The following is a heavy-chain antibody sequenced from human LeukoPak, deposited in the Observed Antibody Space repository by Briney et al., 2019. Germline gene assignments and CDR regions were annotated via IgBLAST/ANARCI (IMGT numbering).Heavy chain of an antibody. V-gene: IGHV3-23*01. D-gene: IGHD3-22*01. Sequence: GGSLRLSCAASGFTFSSYAMSWVRQAPGKGLEWVSGISTSGGSTSYADSVKGRFTISRDNPRNTLYMQMNSLRDEDTAVYYCAIMHRYYDGSGYWVQWGQGTLVTVSS. J-gene: IGHJ4*02. CDR3: AIMHRYYDGSGYWVQ. CDR2: ISTSGGST. CDR1: GFTFSSYA.